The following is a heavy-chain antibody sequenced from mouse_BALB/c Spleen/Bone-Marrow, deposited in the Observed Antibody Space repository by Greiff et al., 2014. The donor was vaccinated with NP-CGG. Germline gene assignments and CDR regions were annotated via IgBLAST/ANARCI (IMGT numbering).Heavy chain of an antibody. CDR1: GFSLTSYG. CDR3: ARDPFYYGSPHWYFDV. Sequence: VKLLESGPGLVAPSQSLSITCTVSGFSLTSYGVHWVRQPPGKGLEWLGVIWAGGSTNYNSALMSRLSISKDNSKSQVFLKLNSLQTDDSAMYYCARDPFYYGSPHWYFDVWGAGTTVTVSS. V-gene: IGHV2-9*02. D-gene: IGHD1-1*01. CDR2: IWAGGST. J-gene: IGHJ1*01.